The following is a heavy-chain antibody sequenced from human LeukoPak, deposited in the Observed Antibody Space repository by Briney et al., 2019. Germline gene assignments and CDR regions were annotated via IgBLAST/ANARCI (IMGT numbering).Heavy chain of an antibody. Sequence: TSQTLSLTCAISGDSVSSNSAAWNWIRQSPWRGLEWLGRTYYRSKWHNDYAVSVKSRITINPDTSKNQFSLQLNSVTPEDTAVYYCARDRAGSGSYFGYFDYWGQGTLVTVSS. CDR3: ARDRAGSGSYFGYFDY. CDR1: GDSVSSNSAA. D-gene: IGHD3-10*01. V-gene: IGHV6-1*01. J-gene: IGHJ4*02. CDR2: TYYRSKWHN.